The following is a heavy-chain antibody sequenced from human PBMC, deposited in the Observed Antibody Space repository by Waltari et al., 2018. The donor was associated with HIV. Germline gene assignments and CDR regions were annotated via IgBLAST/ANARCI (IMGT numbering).Heavy chain of an antibody. J-gene: IGHJ4*02. Sequence: QLQLQESGPGLVKPSETLSLTCTVSDGSTDRSSYYWGWIRQPPGKGLEWIGSIYYSGSTYDNPSLKSRVTISVDTSKNRFSLKLSSVTAADTAVYYCARHVGGYDSSGYFPYYFDYWGQGALVTVSS. CDR3: ARHVGGYDSSGYFPYYFDY. CDR2: IYYSGST. D-gene: IGHD3-22*01. V-gene: IGHV4-39*01. CDR1: DGSTDRSSYY.